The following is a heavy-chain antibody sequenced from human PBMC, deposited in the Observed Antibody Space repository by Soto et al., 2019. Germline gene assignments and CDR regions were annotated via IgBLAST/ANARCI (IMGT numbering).Heavy chain of an antibody. CDR2: IWYDGTQK. Sequence: GGSLRLSCEASGFTFNTYSMHWVRQPPGKGLEWLAAIWYDGTQKYYADSVKGRFIISRDNSKKTLYLEMNSLRAEDTAMYYCARAGGTTVTGLWHFDSWGQGTLVTVSS. J-gene: IGHJ4*02. D-gene: IGHD4-17*01. CDR3: ARAGGTTVTGLWHFDS. V-gene: IGHV3-33*01. CDR1: GFTFNTYS.